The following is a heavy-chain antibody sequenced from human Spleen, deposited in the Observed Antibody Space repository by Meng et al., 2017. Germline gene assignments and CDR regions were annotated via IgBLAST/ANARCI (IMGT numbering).Heavy chain of an antibody. V-gene: IGHV3-7*01. Sequence: ETLSLSCAASGFTFSNYWMSWVRQAPGKGLEWVANIKQDGSEKYYVDSVRGRFTISRDNAKNSLYLQMNSLRDEDTAVYYCARDDPLIDYWGQGTLVTVSS. J-gene: IGHJ4*02. CDR3: ARDDPLIDY. CDR1: GFTFSNYW. CDR2: IKQDGSEK.